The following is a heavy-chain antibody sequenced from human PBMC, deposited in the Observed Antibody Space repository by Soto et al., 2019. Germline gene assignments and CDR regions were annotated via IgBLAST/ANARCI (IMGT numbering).Heavy chain of an antibody. CDR2: ISYDGSNK. CDR3: AKNVFEGQLIHYYYGMDV. D-gene: IGHD6-13*01. J-gene: IGHJ6*02. CDR1: GFTFSSYG. Sequence: QVQLVESGGGVVQPGRSLRLSCAASGFTFSSYGMHWVRQAPGKGLVWVAVISYDGSNKYYADSVKGRFTISRDNSKNTLYQQMNSLRAEDTAVYYCAKNVFEGQLIHYYYGMDVWGQGTTVTVS. V-gene: IGHV3-30*18.